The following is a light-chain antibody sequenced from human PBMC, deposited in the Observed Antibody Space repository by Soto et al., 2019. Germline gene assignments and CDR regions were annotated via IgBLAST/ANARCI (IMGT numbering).Light chain of an antibody. CDR2: DVS. V-gene: IGLV2-11*01. CDR3: CSYAGSYTYV. J-gene: IGLJ1*01. CDR1: SSDVGGYNS. Sequence: QSALTQPPSLSGSPGQSVTISCTGTSSDVGGYNSVSWYQQHPGKAPKLMIYDVSKRPSGVPDRFSGSKSGNTASLTISGLQADDEADYYCCSYAGSYTYVFGTGTKLTVL.